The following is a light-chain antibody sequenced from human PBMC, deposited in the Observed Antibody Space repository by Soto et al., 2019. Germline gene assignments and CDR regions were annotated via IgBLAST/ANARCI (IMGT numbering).Light chain of an antibody. CDR2: EVS. J-gene: IGLJ1*01. CDR3: SSYADSDTLYV. Sequence: QSVLTQPAPVSGSPGQSITISCTGTSSDVGAYNYVSWYQQHPGKAPKLLIFEVSSRPSGVPNRFSGSKSGSTASLTISGLQAEDEADYYCSSYADSDTLYVFGTGTKVTVL. CDR1: SSDVGAYNY. V-gene: IGLV2-14*01.